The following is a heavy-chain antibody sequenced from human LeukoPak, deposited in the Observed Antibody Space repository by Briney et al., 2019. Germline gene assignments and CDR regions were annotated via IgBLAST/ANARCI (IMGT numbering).Heavy chain of an antibody. V-gene: IGHV4-61*02. CDR1: GGSISSGSYY. Sequence: PSQTLSLTCTVSGGSISSGSYYWSWIRQPAGKGLEWIGRIYTSGSTNYNPSLKSRVTISVDTSKNQFSLKLSSVTAADTAVYYCARTSGGYNFFDYWGQGTLVTVSS. CDR2: IYTSGST. D-gene: IGHD5-24*01. J-gene: IGHJ4*02. CDR3: ARTSGGYNFFDY.